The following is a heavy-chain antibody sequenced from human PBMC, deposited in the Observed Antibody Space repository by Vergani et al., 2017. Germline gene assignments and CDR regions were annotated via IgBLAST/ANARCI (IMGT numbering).Heavy chain of an antibody. J-gene: IGHJ5*02. V-gene: IGHV4-30-4*08. D-gene: IGHD6-13*01. Sequence: QVKLQESGPGLVKPSETLSLTCTVSGASVNSYYRSWIRQPPGKGLEWIGYIYYSGSTYYNPSLKSRVTISVDTSKNQFSLKLSSVTAADTAVYYCARAPVGYSSSWPGWFDPWGQGTLVTVSS. CDR2: IYYSGST. CDR1: GASVNSYY. CDR3: ARAPVGYSSSWPGWFDP.